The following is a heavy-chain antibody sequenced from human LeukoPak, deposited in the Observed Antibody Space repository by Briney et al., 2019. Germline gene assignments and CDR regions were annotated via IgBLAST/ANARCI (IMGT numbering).Heavy chain of an antibody. CDR3: ATPVQSYSGSYYYFDY. CDR1: XYTXXELS. J-gene: IGHJ4*02. CDR2: FDPEDGET. D-gene: IGHD1-26*01. V-gene: IGHV1-24*01. Sequence: SVKVSXXVSXYTXXELSMHWVRQAPGKGLEWMGGFDPEDGETIYAQKFQGRVTMTEDTSTDTAYMELSSLRSEDTAVYYCATPVQSYSGSYYYFDYWGQGTLVTVSS.